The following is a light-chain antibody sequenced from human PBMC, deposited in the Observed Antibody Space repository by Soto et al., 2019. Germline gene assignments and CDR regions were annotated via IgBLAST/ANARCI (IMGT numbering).Light chain of an antibody. CDR2: KAS. CDR3: QQYNSYPWT. Sequence: DIPMTQSPSTLSASVGDRVTITCRARQSISSRLACYQQKPGKAPKLLIYKASSLESGVPSRFSGSGSGTEFTLTISSLQPDDFATYYCQQYNSYPWTFGQGTKVEIK. J-gene: IGKJ1*01. CDR1: QSISSR. V-gene: IGKV1-5*03.